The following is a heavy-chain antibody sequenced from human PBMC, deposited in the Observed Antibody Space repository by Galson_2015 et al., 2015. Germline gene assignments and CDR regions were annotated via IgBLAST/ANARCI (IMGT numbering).Heavy chain of an antibody. D-gene: IGHD3-22*01. Sequence: QSGAEVKKPGESLKISCRGLGSAFPATWIAGGAQWPGKARGGMGFSNPGDLEPKNSPSFQGQVTISADKSISTAYLQWSSLKASDTAMYYCARQPYYYDDSRGYKAFDYWGQGTLVTVST. CDR1: GSAFPATW. CDR3: ARQPYYYDDSRGYKAFDY. CDR2: SNPGDLEP. J-gene: IGHJ4*02. V-gene: IGHV5-51*01.